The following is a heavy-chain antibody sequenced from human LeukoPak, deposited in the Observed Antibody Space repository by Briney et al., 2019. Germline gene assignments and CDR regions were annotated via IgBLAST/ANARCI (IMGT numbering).Heavy chain of an antibody. J-gene: IGHJ4*01. Sequence: GGSLRLSCAASGFTFTTYAMNWVRHAPGKGPEWVSAVTASGTNAYYADSVKGRFTTSRDNSKNTFFLHMDNLRAEDTAIYYCAKSDYGYYFDHWGHGTLVTVSS. D-gene: IGHD4/OR15-4a*01. V-gene: IGHV3-23*01. CDR3: AKSDYGYYFDH. CDR1: GFTFTTYA. CDR2: VTASGTNA.